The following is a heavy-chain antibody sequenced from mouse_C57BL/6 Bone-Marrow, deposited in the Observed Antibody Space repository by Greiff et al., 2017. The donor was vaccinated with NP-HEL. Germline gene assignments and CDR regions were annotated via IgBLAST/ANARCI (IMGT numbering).Heavy chain of an antibody. Sequence: EVQLQRSGPELVKPGASVKIPCKASGYTFTDYNMDWVKQSHGKSLEWIGDINPNNGGTIYNQKFKGKATLTVDKSSSTAYMELRSLTSEDTAVYYCARGIYDGYPNAMDYWGQGTSVTVSS. CDR3: ARGIYDGYPNAMDY. CDR1: GYTFTDYN. V-gene: IGHV1-18*01. CDR2: INPNNGGT. J-gene: IGHJ4*01. D-gene: IGHD2-3*01.